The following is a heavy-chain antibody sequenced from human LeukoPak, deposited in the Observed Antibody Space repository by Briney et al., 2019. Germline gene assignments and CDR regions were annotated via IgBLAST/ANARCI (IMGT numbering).Heavy chain of an antibody. CDR3: AKDHNNRRSDVLRYFDY. V-gene: IGHV3-23*01. Sequence: GGSLRLSCAASGFTFSSYGMSWVRQAPGKGLEWVSTISRSGGSTYYADSVKGRFAISRDNFKTTLYLQMNSLRAEDSAVYYCAKDHNNRRSDVLRYFDYWGQGTLVTVST. J-gene: IGHJ4*02. D-gene: IGHD4-17*01. CDR1: GFTFSSYG. CDR2: ISRSGGST.